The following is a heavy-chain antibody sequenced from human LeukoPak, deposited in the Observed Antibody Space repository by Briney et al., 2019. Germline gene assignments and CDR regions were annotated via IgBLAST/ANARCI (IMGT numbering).Heavy chain of an antibody. CDR2: ISYDGSNK. Sequence: PGRSLRLSCAASGFTFSSCGMHWVRQAPGKGLEWVAVISYDGSNKYYADSVKGRFTISRDNSKNTLYLQMNSLRAEDTAVYYCAKAFYSGGMDVWGQGTTVTVSS. J-gene: IGHJ6*02. D-gene: IGHD2-15*01. CDR3: AKAFYSGGMDV. V-gene: IGHV3-30*18. CDR1: GFTFSSCG.